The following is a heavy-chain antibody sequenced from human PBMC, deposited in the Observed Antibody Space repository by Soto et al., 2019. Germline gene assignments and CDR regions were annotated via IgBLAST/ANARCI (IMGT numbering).Heavy chain of an antibody. D-gene: IGHD6-19*01. V-gene: IGHV4-39*01. CDR3: ARWYSSGWNNWFDP. CDR2: FFIGGNT. Sequence: SETLSLTCTVSGGSITGGSISSTTYYWGWMRQPPGKGLEWIASFFIGGNTYYNPSLKSRVTTSVDTSKNQFSLKLSSVTAADTAVYYCARWYSSGWNNWFDPWGQGTLVTVSS. CDR1: GGSITGGSISSTTYY. J-gene: IGHJ5*02.